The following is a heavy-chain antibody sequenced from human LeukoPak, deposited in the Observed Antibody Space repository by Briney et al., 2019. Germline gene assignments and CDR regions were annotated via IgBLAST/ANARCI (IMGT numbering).Heavy chain of an antibody. CDR2: ISWNSGSI. J-gene: IGHJ4*02. D-gene: IGHD3-3*01. Sequence: SLRLSCAASGFTFDDYAMHWVRQAPGKGLERVSGISWNSGSIGYADSVKGRFTISRDNAKNSLYLQMNSLRAEDTAVYYCVRDFRFLEDYWGQGTLVTVSS. CDR3: VRDFRFLEDY. V-gene: IGHV3-9*01. CDR1: GFTFDDYA.